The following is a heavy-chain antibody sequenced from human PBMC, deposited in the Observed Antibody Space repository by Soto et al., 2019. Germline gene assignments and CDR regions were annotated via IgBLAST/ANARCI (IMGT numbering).Heavy chain of an antibody. CDR3: ARLAGGNYYYGMDV. CDR2: IYPGDSNA. J-gene: IGHJ6*02. Sequence: GESLKISCEGSGYSFTNYWIGWVRQMPGKGLEWMGMIYPGDSNARYSPSFQGQVTISVDKSISTAYLQWSSLKASDTAMYYCARLAGGNYYYGMDVWGQGTTVTVSS. V-gene: IGHV5-51*01. CDR1: GYSFTNYW. D-gene: IGHD3-16*01.